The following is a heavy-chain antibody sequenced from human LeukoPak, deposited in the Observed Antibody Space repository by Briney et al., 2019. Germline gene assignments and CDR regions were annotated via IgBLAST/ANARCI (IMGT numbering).Heavy chain of an antibody. Sequence: GGSLRLSCGDSGNTISRYGMNWVRQAPGKGLEWISYISVTSSPAYYADSVKGRFTISRDNSKNTLYLQMNSLRAEDTAVYYCAKDTTIFGVVTLYYFDYWGQGTLVTVSS. CDR3: AKDTTIFGVVTLYYFDY. V-gene: IGHV3-48*01. D-gene: IGHD3-3*01. CDR2: ISVTSSPA. CDR1: GNTISRYG. J-gene: IGHJ4*02.